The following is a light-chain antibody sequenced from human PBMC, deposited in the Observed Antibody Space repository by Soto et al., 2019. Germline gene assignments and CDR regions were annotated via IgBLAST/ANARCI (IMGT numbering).Light chain of an antibody. J-gene: IGKJ2*01. Sequence: IVLTQSPGTLSLSAGETVTLSCRASQGVSGRYLARYQHKPGQAPRVLIYGTSTTATAIPARVSGGGSGTAFTLTISRLEPEDFAVYYCHQYDTVPSAFRQGTKLEIK. CDR2: GTS. CDR3: HQYDTVPSA. CDR1: QGVSGRY. V-gene: IGKV3-20*01.